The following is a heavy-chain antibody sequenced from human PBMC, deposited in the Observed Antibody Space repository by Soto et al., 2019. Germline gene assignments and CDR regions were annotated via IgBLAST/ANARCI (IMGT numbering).Heavy chain of an antibody. CDR2: IYTGGNT. CDR3: ARDYYYGSGNYYRADYCHYGMDV. Sequence: GGSLRLSCAASGFTVTSYYMSWVRQAPGKGLEWVSLIYTGGNTNYADSVKGRYTISRDNSKNTLYLQMNSLRAEDTAVYYCARDYYYGSGNYYRADYCHYGMDVWGQGTTVTVSS. J-gene: IGHJ6*02. V-gene: IGHV3-53*01. D-gene: IGHD3-10*01. CDR1: GFTVTSYY.